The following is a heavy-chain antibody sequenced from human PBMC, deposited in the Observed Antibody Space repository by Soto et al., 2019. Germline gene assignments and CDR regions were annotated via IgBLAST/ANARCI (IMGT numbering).Heavy chain of an antibody. J-gene: IGHJ4*02. D-gene: IGHD6-13*01. CDR3: ARSGPYSSSWYDY. CDR1: GYTFTSYA. CDR2: INAGNGNT. Sequence: QVQLVQSGAEVKKPWASVKVSCKASGYTFTSYAMHWVRQAPGQRLEWMGWINAGNGNTKYSQKFQGRVTITRDTTASPAYMELSSLRSEDTAVYYCARSGPYSSSWYDYWGQGTLVTVSS. V-gene: IGHV1-3*01.